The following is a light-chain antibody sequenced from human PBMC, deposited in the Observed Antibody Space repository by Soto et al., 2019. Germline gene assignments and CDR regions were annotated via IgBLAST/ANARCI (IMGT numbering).Light chain of an antibody. CDR1: QSIDSW. J-gene: IGKJ1*01. V-gene: IGKV1-5*03. CDR2: KAS. Sequence: DIQMTQSPSTLSASIGDRVTITCRASQSIDSWLAWYQQKPGKGPKLLIYKASSLQTGVPSRFSGSVSGTEFTLTLSSLQADDFATYYCQHYNSYSRTFGQGTKVEVK. CDR3: QHYNSYSRT.